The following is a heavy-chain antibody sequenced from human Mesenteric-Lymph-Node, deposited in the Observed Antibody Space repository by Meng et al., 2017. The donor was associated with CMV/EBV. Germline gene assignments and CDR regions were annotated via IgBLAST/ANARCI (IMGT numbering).Heavy chain of an antibody. D-gene: IGHD3-10*01. CDR2: IYPDASDT. Sequence: KGSGSSFPSSWIAWVRQLPETGLEWLAIIYPDASDTRSSPSFQGQVTISVDKSISTTYLQWSSLKASDTAMYYCARQGFGRVGYFDYWGQGTLVTVSS. J-gene: IGHJ4*02. CDR1: GSSFPSSW. CDR3: ARQGFGRVGYFDY. V-gene: IGHV5-51*01.